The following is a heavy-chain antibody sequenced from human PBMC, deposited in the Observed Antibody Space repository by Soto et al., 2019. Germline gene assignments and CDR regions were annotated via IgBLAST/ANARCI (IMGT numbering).Heavy chain of an antibody. CDR3: ARGGVCTNGVCYTEGFDY. D-gene: IGHD2-8*01. CDR1: GGSVSSGSYY. Sequence: SETLSLTCTVSGGSVSSGSYYWSWIRQPPGKGLEWIGYIYYSGSTNYNPSLKSRVTISVDTSKNQFSLKLSSVTAADTAVYYCARGGVCTNGVCYTEGFDYWGQGTLVTVSS. J-gene: IGHJ4*02. V-gene: IGHV4-61*01. CDR2: IYYSGST.